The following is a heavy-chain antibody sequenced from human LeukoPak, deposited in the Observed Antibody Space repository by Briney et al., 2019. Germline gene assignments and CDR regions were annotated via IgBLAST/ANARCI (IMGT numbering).Heavy chain of an antibody. CDR3: ARDRGWNTFDF. D-gene: IGHD1/OR15-1a*01. V-gene: IGHV3-7*01. CDR2: IKKDGSHS. CDR1: GFTFSDNW. J-gene: IGHJ4*02. Sequence: GGSLRLSCAASGFTFSDNWMSWVRQAPGKGLEWVANIKKDGSHSNYVDSVKGRFTISGDNDKNSLYLQMNSLRAEDTAVYYCARDRGWNTFDFWGQGTLVTVSS.